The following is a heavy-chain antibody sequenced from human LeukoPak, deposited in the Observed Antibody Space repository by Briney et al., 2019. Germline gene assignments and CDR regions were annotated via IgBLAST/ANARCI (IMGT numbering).Heavy chain of an antibody. CDR2: ISDSTSSK. J-gene: IGHJ4*02. CDR1: RFTFSSYG. CDR3: AGDPYFYDSSGYYSTDY. Sequence: GGSLRLSCAASRFTFSSYGMNWVRQAPGKGLEWVSYISDSTSSKYYADSVKGRFTISRDNAKNSLYLQMNSLRDEDTAVYYFAGDPYFYDSSGYYSTDYWGQGTLVTVSS. V-gene: IGHV3-48*02. D-gene: IGHD3-22*01.